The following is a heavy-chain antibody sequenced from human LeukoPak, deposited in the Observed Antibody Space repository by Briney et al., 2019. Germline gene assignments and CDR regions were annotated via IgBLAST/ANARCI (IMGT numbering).Heavy chain of an antibody. CDR3: ARLVTRGYYDSSGRRIDALDI. CDR2: INAGNGNT. J-gene: IGHJ3*02. Sequence: ASVKVSCKASGYTFTSYAMHWVRQAPGQRLEWMGWINAGNGNTKYSQEFQGRVTITRDTSASTAYMELSSLRSEDMAAYYCARLVTRGYYDSSGRRIDALDIWGQGTMVSVSS. D-gene: IGHD3-22*01. CDR1: GYTFTSYA. V-gene: IGHV1-3*03.